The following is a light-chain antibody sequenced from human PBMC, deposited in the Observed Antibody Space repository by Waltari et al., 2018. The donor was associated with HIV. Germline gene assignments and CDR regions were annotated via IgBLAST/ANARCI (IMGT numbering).Light chain of an antibody. CDR3: QQYHTSPGT. CDR2: WAS. J-gene: IGKJ2*02. V-gene: IGKV4-1*01. CDR1: QSVLYNSINKNY. Sequence: DILMTQSPDSLAVSLGERATINCKSSQSVLYNSINKNYLAWYQQKPGQPPKLLIYWASTRESGVPDRLSGSGSGTDFTLTISSLQAEDVAVYYCQQYHTSPGTFGQGTKLEIK.